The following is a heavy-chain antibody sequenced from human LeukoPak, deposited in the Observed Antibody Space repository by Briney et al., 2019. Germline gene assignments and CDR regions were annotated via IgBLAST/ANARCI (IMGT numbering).Heavy chain of an antibody. CDR2: INPSGGST. V-gene: IGHV1-46*01. CDR3: ARDLDYYYDSSGYYGY. J-gene: IGHJ4*02. D-gene: IGHD3-22*01. Sequence: ASVKVSCKASGYTFTSYYMHRVRQAPGQGLEWMGIINPSGGSTSYAQKFQGRVTMTRDTSTSTVYMELSSLRSEDTAVYYCARDLDYYYDSSGYYGYWGQGTLVTVSS. CDR1: GYTFTSYY.